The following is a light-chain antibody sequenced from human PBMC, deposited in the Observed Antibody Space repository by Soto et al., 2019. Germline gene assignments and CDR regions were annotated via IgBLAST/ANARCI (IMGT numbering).Light chain of an antibody. V-gene: IGLV2-14*03. CDR1: SSDIGASNY. CDR3: YSWISKSDTPYV. Sequence: QSALTQPASVSGSPGQSITISCTGTSSDIGASNYVSWYQQHPEQSPKLMISDVNNRPSGISDRFSGSKSGNTATLTISGLQAEDEADYYCYSWISKSDTPYVFGPGTKVTVL. CDR2: DVN. J-gene: IGLJ1*01.